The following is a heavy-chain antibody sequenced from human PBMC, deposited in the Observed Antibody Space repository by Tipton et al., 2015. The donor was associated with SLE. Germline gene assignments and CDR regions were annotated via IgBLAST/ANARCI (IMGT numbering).Heavy chain of an antibody. V-gene: IGHV1-2*02. D-gene: IGHD3-22*01. CDR2: INPNSGDT. J-gene: IGHJ5*02. CDR1: GYTFAGYY. CDR3: ARDRRYYDSSGSPAS. Sequence: QLAQSGAEVKKPGASVNVSCKASGYTFAGYYIHRVRQAPGQGLEWMGWINPNSGDTNYVENFQGRVTMTRDTSISTAYMHLSSLRSDDTAMYYCARDRRYYDSSGSPASWGQGTLVTVSS.